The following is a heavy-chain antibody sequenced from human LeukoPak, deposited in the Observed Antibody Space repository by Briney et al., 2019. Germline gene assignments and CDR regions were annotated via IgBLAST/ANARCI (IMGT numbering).Heavy chain of an antibody. J-gene: IGHJ6*03. CDR2: IYYSGST. CDR1: GGSISSYY. CDR3: ARAPYYYYMDV. V-gene: IGHV4-59*01. Sequence: SETLSLTCTVSGGSISSYYWTWIRQPPGKGLEWIGYIYYSGSTNYNPSLKSRVTISVDTSKNQFSLKLSSVTAADTAVYYCARAPYYYYMDVWGKGTTVTISS.